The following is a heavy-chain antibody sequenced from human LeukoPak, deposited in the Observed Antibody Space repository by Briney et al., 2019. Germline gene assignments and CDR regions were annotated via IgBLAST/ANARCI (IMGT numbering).Heavy chain of an antibody. CDR1: GGSISTYY. D-gene: IGHD3-16*02. J-gene: IGHJ4*02. CDR3: ARGETVFDNVWRTYRYTYFDS. Sequence: PSETLSLTCTVSGGSISTYYWNWIRQPPGKGLEWIGFIYSSGSTSYNPSLKSRVSISVDTSKNQFSLKLTSVTAADTAAYYCARGETVFDNVWRTYRYTYFDSWGQGDLVTVSS. V-gene: IGHV4-59*01. CDR2: IYSSGST.